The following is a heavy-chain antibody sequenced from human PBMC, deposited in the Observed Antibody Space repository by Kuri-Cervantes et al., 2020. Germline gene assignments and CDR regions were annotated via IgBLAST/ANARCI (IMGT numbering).Heavy chain of an antibody. CDR2: INYHGSQK. Sequence: GESLKISCAASGFTVSSNYMSWVRQAPGKGLEWVANINYHGSQKYYVDSVKGRFTISRDNAKNSLYLRMNSLRAEDTAVYYCATWTFPPPTPHDYWGQGTLVTVSS. V-gene: IGHV3-7*01. J-gene: IGHJ4*02. D-gene: IGHD1-1*01. CDR3: ATWTFPPPTPHDY. CDR1: GFTVSSNY.